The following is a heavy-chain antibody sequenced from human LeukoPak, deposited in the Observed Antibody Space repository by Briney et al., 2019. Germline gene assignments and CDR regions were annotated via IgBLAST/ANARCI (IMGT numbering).Heavy chain of an antibody. V-gene: IGHV3-21*01. Sequence: PGGSLRLSCAASGFTFSSYSMNWVRQAPGKGLEWVSSISSSSYIYYADPVKGRFTISRDNAKNSLYLQMNSLRAEDTAVYYCAREILAYCGGDCSMPFDYWGQGTLVTVSS. CDR3: AREILAYCGGDCSMPFDY. CDR1: GFTFSSYS. CDR2: ISSSSYI. J-gene: IGHJ4*02. D-gene: IGHD2-21*02.